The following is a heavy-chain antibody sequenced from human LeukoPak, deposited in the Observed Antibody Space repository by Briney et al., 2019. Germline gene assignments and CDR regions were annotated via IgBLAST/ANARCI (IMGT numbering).Heavy chain of an antibody. D-gene: IGHD2-8*01. CDR3: ARAGNGGDYYYGMDV. CDR1: GDAVSSGAYY. J-gene: IGHJ6*02. Sequence: SQTLSLTCTVSGDAVSSGAYYWSWIRQHPGKGLEWIGDIYYSGSTYYNPSLRSRVTISIDTSKNQFSLKLSSVTAADTAVYYCARAGNGGDYYYGMDVWGQGTTVAVSS. CDR2: IYYSGST. V-gene: IGHV4-31*03.